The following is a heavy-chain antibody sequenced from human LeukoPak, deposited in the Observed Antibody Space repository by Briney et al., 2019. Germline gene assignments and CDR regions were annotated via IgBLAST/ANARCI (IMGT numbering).Heavy chain of an antibody. CDR2: ISSSSSTI. Sequence: GGSLRLSCAASGFTFSSYSMNWVRQAPGKGLEWVSYISSSSSTIYYADSVKGRFTISRDNAKNSLYLQMNSLRAEDTAVYYCARDHVGYDFWSGLSWFDPWGQGTLVTVSS. D-gene: IGHD3-3*01. J-gene: IGHJ5*02. CDR1: GFTFSSYS. V-gene: IGHV3-48*01. CDR3: ARDHVGYDFWSGLSWFDP.